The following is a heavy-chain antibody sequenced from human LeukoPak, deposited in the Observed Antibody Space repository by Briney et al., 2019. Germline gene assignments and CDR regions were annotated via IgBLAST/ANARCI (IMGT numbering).Heavy chain of an antibody. J-gene: IGHJ6*02. CDR3: ARNRGVAATERNYYYYGMDV. Sequence: PSETLSLTCTVSGGSISSYYWSWIRQPPGKGLEWIGYIYYSGSTNYNPSLKSRVTISVDTSKNQFSLKLGSVTAADTAVYYCARNRGVAATERNYYYYGMDVWGQGTTVTVSS. V-gene: IGHV4-59*01. CDR1: GGSISSYY. CDR2: IYYSGST. D-gene: IGHD2-15*01.